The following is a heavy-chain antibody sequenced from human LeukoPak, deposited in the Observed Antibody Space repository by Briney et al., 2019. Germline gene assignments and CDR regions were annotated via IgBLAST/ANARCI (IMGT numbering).Heavy chain of an antibody. CDR2: ISGSGGST. D-gene: IGHD1-26*01. CDR3: AKDVEWEFYFDY. J-gene: IGHJ4*02. Sequence: GGSLRLSCAASGFTFSSYAMSWVRQAPGKGLEWVPAISGSGGSTYYADSVKGRFTISRDNSKNTLYLQMNSLRAEDTAVYYCAKDVEWEFYFDYWGQGTLVTVSS. CDR1: GFTFSSYA. V-gene: IGHV3-23*01.